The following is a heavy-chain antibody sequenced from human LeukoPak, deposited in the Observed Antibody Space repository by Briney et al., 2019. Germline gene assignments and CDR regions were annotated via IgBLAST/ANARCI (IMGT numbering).Heavy chain of an antibody. D-gene: IGHD4-17*01. CDR1: GFTFSTYS. CDR3: VRLFGGVTTFDY. CDR2: INQDGSAE. V-gene: IGHV3-7*01. J-gene: IGHJ4*02. Sequence: PGGSLRLSCAASGFTFSTYSMSWVRQAPGKGLDWVASINQDGSAEYYVDSVRGRFTISRDNAKNSLYLQVNNLRVDDTAVYYCVRLFGGVTTFDYWGQGTLVTVSS.